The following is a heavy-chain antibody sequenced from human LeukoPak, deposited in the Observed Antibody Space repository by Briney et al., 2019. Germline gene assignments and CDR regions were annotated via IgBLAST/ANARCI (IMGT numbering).Heavy chain of an antibody. D-gene: IGHD1-26*01. Sequence: ASVKVSCKASGYTFTGYYMHWGRQAPGQGLEGMGIINPSGGTTTYAQRLHGRVTMTRDTSTSTVYMDLTNLRSEDTAVYYCARGRLWEVLDAFDIWGQGTMVTVSS. CDR2: INPSGGTT. J-gene: IGHJ3*02. V-gene: IGHV1-46*03. CDR1: GYTFTGYY. CDR3: ARGRLWEVLDAFDI.